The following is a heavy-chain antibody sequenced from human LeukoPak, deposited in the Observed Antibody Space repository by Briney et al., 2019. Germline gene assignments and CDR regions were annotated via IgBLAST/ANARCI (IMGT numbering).Heavy chain of an antibody. D-gene: IGHD6-13*01. CDR1: GDSISSGRYY. Sequence: SETLSLTCTVSGDSISSGRYYWSWIRQPAGKGLEWIGRIHSSGGTEYYPSLKRRVTISVDTAKNQFSLKLSSVTALDTAVYYCARKIAAAGHFDYWGQGTLVTVSS. CDR3: ARKIAAAGHFDY. CDR2: IHSSGGT. J-gene: IGHJ4*02. V-gene: IGHV4-61*02.